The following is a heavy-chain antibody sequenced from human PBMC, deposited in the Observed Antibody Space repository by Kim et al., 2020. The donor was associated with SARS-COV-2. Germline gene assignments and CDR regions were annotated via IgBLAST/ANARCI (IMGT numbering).Heavy chain of an antibody. CDR3: VGGYYYGSGADY. D-gene: IGHD3-10*01. Sequence: NYAQKFQGRVTMTRDTSISTAYMELSRLRSDDTAVYYCVGGYYYGSGADYWGQGTLVTVSS. J-gene: IGHJ4*02. V-gene: IGHV1-2*02.